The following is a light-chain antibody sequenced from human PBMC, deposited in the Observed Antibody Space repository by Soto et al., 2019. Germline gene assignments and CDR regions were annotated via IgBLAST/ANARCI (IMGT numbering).Light chain of an antibody. CDR1: QSIRHY. J-gene: IGKJ1*01. CDR2: GAS. V-gene: IGKV1-5*01. Sequence: DIQMTQSPPTLSASVGDRATITCRASQSIRHYLAWYQQMPGKAPKLLIYGASTLQSGVPPRFSGSGSGTEFTLTISSLQPDDFGTYFCQHHNSYSQTFGQGTKV. CDR3: QHHNSYSQT.